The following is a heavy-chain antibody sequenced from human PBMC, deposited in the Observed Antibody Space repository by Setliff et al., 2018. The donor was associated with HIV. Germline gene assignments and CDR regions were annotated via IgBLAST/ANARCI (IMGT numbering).Heavy chain of an antibody. CDR2: IDPSDSDT. CDR1: GYMFASYR. CDR3: ARSGGPTYNYDSSGHYPDY. J-gene: IGHJ4*02. V-gene: IGHV5-10-1*01. Sequence: PGESLKISCKGSGYMFASYRINWVRQVPGKGLEWMARIDPSDSDTNFSPSFQGHVTISVDRSITTAYLQWSSLKATDTAMYFCARSGGPTYNYDSSGHYPDYWGQGTLVTVSS. D-gene: IGHD3-22*01.